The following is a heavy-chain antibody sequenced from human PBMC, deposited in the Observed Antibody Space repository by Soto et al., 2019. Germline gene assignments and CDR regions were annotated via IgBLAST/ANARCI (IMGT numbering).Heavy chain of an antibody. Sequence: GSLRLSCAASGFTFSSYAMHWVRQAPGKGLEWVAVISYDGSNKYYADSVKGRFTISRDNSKNTLYLQMNSLRAEDTAVYYCAREMWAIVVVTANIGYGMDVWGQGTTVTVSS. CDR1: GFTFSSYA. CDR3: AREMWAIVVVTANIGYGMDV. J-gene: IGHJ6*02. CDR2: ISYDGSNK. V-gene: IGHV3-30-3*01. D-gene: IGHD2-21*02.